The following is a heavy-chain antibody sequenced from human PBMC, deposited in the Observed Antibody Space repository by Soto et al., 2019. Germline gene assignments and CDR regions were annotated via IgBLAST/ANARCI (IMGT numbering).Heavy chain of an antibody. V-gene: IGHV3-33*01. D-gene: IGHD1-26*01. CDR1: GFTFSSYG. Sequence: GGSLRLSCAASGFTFSSYGMHWVRQAPGKGLEWVAVIWYDGSNKYYADSVKGRFTISRDNSKNTLYLQMNSLRAEDTAVYYCARDKDRHREWELLSAVDYWGQGTLVTVSS. CDR3: ARDKDRHREWELLSAVDY. J-gene: IGHJ4*02. CDR2: IWYDGSNK.